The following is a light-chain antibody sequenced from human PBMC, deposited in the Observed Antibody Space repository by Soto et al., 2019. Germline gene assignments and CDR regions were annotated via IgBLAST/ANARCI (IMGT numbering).Light chain of an antibody. CDR1: ENIGAW. Sequence: DIQMTQSPSTPSASVGDRVTITCRASENIGAWLAWYQQKPGKAPKLLIYKASSLESGVPSRFSGGGSGTEFTLTISSLQPDDFATYYCQQYHIYSWTFGQGTKVDIK. J-gene: IGKJ1*01. CDR2: KAS. V-gene: IGKV1-5*03. CDR3: QQYHIYSWT.